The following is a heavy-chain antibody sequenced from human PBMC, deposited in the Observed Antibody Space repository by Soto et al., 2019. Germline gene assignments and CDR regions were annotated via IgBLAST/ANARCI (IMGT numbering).Heavy chain of an antibody. CDR2: ISSSSSYI. CDR1: GFTFSSYS. Sequence: GGSLRLSCAASGFTFSSYSMNWVRQAPGKGLEWVSSISSSSSYIYYADSVKGRFTISRDNAKNSLYLQMNSLRAEDTAVYYCAKDRTIASRNFDSWGQGALVTVSS. J-gene: IGHJ4*02. V-gene: IGHV3-21*01. CDR3: AKDRTIASRNFDS. D-gene: IGHD6-6*01.